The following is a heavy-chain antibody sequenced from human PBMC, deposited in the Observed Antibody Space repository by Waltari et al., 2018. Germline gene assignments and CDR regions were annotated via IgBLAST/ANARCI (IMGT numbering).Heavy chain of an antibody. Sequence: QLQLQESGPGLVKPSETLSLTCTVSGGSISRSSYYWGWIRQPPGKGLEWLGSIYYSGSTYYNPSLKSRVTISVDTSKNQFSLKLSSVTAADTAVYYCARHVLVTTVTKWGYWYFDLWGRGTLVTVSS. CDR3: ARHVLVTTVTKWGYWYFDL. J-gene: IGHJ2*01. CDR1: GGSISRSSYY. V-gene: IGHV4-39*07. D-gene: IGHD4-17*01. CDR2: IYYSGST.